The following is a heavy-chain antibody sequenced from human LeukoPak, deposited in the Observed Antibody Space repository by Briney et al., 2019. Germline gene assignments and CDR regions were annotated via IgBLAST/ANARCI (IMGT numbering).Heavy chain of an antibody. Sequence: ASVKVSCKASGYTFTGYYMHWVRQAPGQGLEWMGWINPNTGDTNYAQKFQGRVTMTRDASISTAYMELSRLTSDDTAVCYCARESSSSTWTFHYSGQGTLVTVSS. CDR2: INPNTGDT. CDR3: ARESSSSTWTFHY. J-gene: IGHJ4*02. D-gene: IGHD6-13*01. V-gene: IGHV1-2*02. CDR1: GYTFTGYY.